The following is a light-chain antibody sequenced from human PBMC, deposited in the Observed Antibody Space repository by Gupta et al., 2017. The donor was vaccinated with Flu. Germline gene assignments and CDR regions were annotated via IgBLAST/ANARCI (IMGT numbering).Light chain of an antibody. CDR3: SSYTTSSTLV. CDR1: SSDVGGYNY. J-gene: IGLJ3*02. V-gene: IGLV2-14*01. Sequence: SITISCTGTSSDVGGYNYVSWYQQHPGKAPKLIIYKVTNRPAGVSSRFSGSKSGNTASLTISGLQAEDEADYYCSSYTTSSTLVFGGGTRLTVL. CDR2: KVT.